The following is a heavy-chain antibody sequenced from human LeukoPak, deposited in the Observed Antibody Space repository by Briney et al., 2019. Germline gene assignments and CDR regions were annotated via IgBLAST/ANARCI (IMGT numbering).Heavy chain of an antibody. V-gene: IGHV4-39*01. J-gene: IGHJ6*03. CDR1: GGSISSSSYY. CDR2: IYYSGST. D-gene: IGHD5-18*01. CDR3: ARPTKGDSYVYYYYYMDV. Sequence: SETLSLTCTVSGGSISSSSYYWGWIRQPPGKGLEWIGSIYYSGSTYYNPSLKSRVTISVDTSKNQFSLKMSSVTAADTAVYYCARPTKGDSYVYYYYYMDVWGKGTTVTVSS.